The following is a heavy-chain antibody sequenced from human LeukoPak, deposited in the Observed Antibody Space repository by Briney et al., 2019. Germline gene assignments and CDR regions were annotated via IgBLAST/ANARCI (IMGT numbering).Heavy chain of an antibody. V-gene: IGHV5-51*01. CDR3: ARRGSGWSIDL. J-gene: IGHJ5*02. CDR2: IYPGDSDT. D-gene: IGHD6-19*01. Sequence: GESLKISCKGSGYSFTTYWIGWVRQMPGKGLEWMGIIYPGDSDTRYRPSFQGQVTISADKSISTAYLQWSSLKASGNAMYYCARRGSGWSIDLWGQGTLVTVSS. CDR1: GYSFTTYW.